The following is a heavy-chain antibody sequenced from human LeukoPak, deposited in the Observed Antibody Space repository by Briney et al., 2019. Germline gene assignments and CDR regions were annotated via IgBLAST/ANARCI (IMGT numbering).Heavy chain of an antibody. CDR1: GGSISSSNW. D-gene: IGHD3-22*01. V-gene: IGHV4-4*02. Sequence: SGTLSLTCAVSGGSISSSNWWSWVRQPPGKGLEWIGEIYHSGSTNYNPSLKSRVTISVDKSKNQFSLKLSSVTAADTAVYYCARELRGYYYDSSGYYVFDYWGQGTLVTVSS. CDR3: ARELRGYYYDSSGYYVFDY. CDR2: IYHSGST. J-gene: IGHJ4*02.